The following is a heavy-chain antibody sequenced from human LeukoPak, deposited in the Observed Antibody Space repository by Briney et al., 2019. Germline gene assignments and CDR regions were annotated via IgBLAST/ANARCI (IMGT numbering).Heavy chain of an antibody. Sequence: GGSLRLSCAASGFTFSNYGMHWVRQAPGKGLEWVAVILSDGSQEFYADAVKGRITISRDNSKNTLYLQMNSLRAEDTAVYYCVRGRIQLWNWGQGTLVTVSS. D-gene: IGHD5-18*01. CDR3: VRGRIQLWN. V-gene: IGHV3-33*01. CDR2: ILSDGSQE. CDR1: GFTFSNYG. J-gene: IGHJ4*02.